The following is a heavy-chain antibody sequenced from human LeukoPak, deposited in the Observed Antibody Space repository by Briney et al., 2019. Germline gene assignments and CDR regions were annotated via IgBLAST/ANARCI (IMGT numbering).Heavy chain of an antibody. D-gene: IGHD4-17*01. CDR3: GSDPNGDYVGALGY. CDR1: GFTFSPYA. CDR2: VTSRGVGT. J-gene: IGHJ4*01. V-gene: IGHV3-23*01. Sequence: GGSLRLSCTDSGFTFSPYALAWVRQAPGKGLEWVAAVTSRGVGTHYADSVKGRFTISRDNSKNTIYLQMNSLRAEDTAIYYCGSDPNGDYVGALGYWGRGTLVTVSS.